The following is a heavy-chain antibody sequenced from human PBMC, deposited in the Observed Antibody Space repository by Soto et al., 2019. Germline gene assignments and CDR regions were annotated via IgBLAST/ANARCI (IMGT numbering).Heavy chain of an antibody. J-gene: IGHJ4*02. V-gene: IGHV3-21*01. D-gene: IGHD5-18*01. Sequence: EVHLVESGGGLLQPGGSLRLSCAASGFTFSSYSMIWVRQAPGKGLEWASSISSSRSYIYYADSVKGRFTIYRDNAKNSLYLQMNSLRGEDTAVYYCARGYSYAYFDYWGQGTLVTVSS. CDR3: ARGYSYAYFDY. CDR1: GFTFSSYS. CDR2: ISSSRSYI.